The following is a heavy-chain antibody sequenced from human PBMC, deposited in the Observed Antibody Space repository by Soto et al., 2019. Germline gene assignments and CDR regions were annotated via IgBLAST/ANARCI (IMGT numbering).Heavy chain of an antibody. J-gene: IGHJ4*02. CDR2: IYYSGST. CDR1: GGSISSGGYY. CDR3: ARYDILTGYLY. Sequence: SETLSLTCTVSGGSISSGGYYWSWIRQHPGKGLEWIGYIYYSGSTYYSPSLKSRVTISVDTSKNQFSLKLSSVTAADTAVYYCARYDILTGYLYWGQGTLVTVSS. D-gene: IGHD3-9*01. V-gene: IGHV4-31*03.